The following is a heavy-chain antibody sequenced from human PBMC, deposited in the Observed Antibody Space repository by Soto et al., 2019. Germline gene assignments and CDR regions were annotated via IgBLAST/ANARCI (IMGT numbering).Heavy chain of an antibody. Sequence: SETLSLTCTVSGGSISSSSYYWGWIRQPPGKGLEWIGSIYYSGSTYYNPSLKSRVTISVDTSKNQFSLKLSSVTAADTAVYYCARHGIAAGTDFDYWGQGTLVTVSS. CDR3: ARHGIAAGTDFDY. V-gene: IGHV4-39*01. CDR1: GGSISSSSYY. J-gene: IGHJ4*02. CDR2: IYYSGST. D-gene: IGHD6-13*01.